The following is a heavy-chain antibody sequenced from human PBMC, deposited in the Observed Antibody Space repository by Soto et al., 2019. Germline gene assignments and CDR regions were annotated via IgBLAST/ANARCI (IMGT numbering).Heavy chain of an antibody. CDR2: INPNNGAT. V-gene: IGHV1-2*02. J-gene: IGHJ5*02. D-gene: IGHD1-1*01. Sequence: QVQLVQSGAEVKKPGASVKVSCKAPRYIFTAYFMHWVRQAPGQGLEWMGWINPNNGATHYGLSVQGGVTKTRDTSISTAYMELSSLRSDDTAVYYCASHDPAARVDPWGQGTLVIVSS. CDR1: RYIFTAYF. CDR3: ASHDPAARVDP.